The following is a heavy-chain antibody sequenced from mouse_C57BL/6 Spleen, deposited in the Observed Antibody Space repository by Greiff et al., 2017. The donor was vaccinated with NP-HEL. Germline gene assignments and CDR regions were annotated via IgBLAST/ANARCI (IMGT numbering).Heavy chain of an antibody. V-gene: IGHV5-6*02. CDR3: ARRYDYGYFDY. D-gene: IGHD2-4*01. CDR1: GFTFSSYG. Sequence: EVKLQESGGDLVKPGGSLKLSCAASGFTFSSYGMSWVRQTPDKRLEWVATISSGGSYTYYPDSVKGRFTISRDNAKNTLYLQMSSLKSEDTAMYYCARRYDYGYFDYWGQGTTLTVSS. CDR2: ISSGGSYT. J-gene: IGHJ2*01.